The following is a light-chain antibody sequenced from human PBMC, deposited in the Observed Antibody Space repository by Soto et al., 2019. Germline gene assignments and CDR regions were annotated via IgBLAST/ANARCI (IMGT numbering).Light chain of an antibody. Sequence: DIQMTQSPSTVSASVGDGVTITCRASQSISTWLAWYQQKPGNAPKLLIYDASTLESGVPSGFSGNGSGTEFTLTISSLQPDDFATYYCQQYNSYPSTFGQGTKLEIK. V-gene: IGKV1-5*01. CDR1: QSISTW. CDR3: QQYNSYPST. CDR2: DAS. J-gene: IGKJ2*01.